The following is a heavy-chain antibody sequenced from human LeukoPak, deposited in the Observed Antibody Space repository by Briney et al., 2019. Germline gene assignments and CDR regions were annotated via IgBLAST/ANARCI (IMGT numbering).Heavy chain of an antibody. D-gene: IGHD2-2*01. CDR1: GFTFSSYG. CDR2: ISYDGSNK. Sequence: GSLRLSCAASGFTFSSYGMHWVRQAPGKGLEWVAVISYDGSNKYYADSVKGRFTISRDNSKNTLYLQMNSLRAEDTAMYYCAKECSSTSCMDYWGQGTLVTVSS. V-gene: IGHV3-30*18. J-gene: IGHJ4*02. CDR3: AKECSSTSCMDY.